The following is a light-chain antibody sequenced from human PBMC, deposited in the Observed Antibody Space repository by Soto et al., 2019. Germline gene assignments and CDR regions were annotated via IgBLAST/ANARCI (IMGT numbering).Light chain of an antibody. CDR1: EDITTY. Sequence: DIQMTPSPPSLSASVGDTITITCRASEDITTYVAWLQQKPGKAPRSLIHTASSLQRGVSSKFSGSGSGTHFTLTISSLQPEDFATYYCQQYKHYPLTFGGGTKVEIK. J-gene: IGKJ4*01. CDR3: QQYKHYPLT. CDR2: TAS. V-gene: IGKV1-16*02.